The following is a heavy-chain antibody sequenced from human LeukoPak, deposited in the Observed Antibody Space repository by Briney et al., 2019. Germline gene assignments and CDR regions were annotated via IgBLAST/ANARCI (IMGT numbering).Heavy chain of an antibody. J-gene: IGHJ4*02. CDR2: IRFDGSNK. CDR3: AKDAGACSSTSCYFH. CDR1: EFTFSDYY. D-gene: IGHD2-2*01. Sequence: GGSLRLSCAASEFTFSDYYMSWIRQAPGKGLEWVAFIRFDGSNKYYADSVKGRFTISRDNSKNTLYLQMNSLGGADTAVYYCAKDAGACSSTSCYFHWGQGTLVTVSS. V-gene: IGHV3-30*02.